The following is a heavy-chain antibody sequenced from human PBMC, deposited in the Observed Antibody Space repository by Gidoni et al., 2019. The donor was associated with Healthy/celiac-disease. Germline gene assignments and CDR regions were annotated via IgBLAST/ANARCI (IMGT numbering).Heavy chain of an antibody. CDR2: ISSSSSTI. J-gene: IGHJ4*02. D-gene: IGHD3-10*01. Sequence: EVQLVESGGGLVQPGGSLRLSCAASGFTFRSYSMNWVRQAPGKGLEWVSYISSSSSTIYYADSVKGRFTISRDNAKNSLYLQMNCLRDEDTAVYYCARGGNYYGSGKPGYWGQGTLVTVSS. CDR1: GFTFRSYS. CDR3: ARGGNYYGSGKPGY. V-gene: IGHV3-48*02.